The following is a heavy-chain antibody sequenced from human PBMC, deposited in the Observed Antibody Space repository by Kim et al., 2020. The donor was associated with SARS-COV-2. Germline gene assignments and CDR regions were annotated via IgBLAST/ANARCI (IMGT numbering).Heavy chain of an antibody. CDR1: GDTFSTYA. J-gene: IGHJ3*01. D-gene: IGHD3-22*01. V-gene: IGHV1-69*04. CDR3: ARGLHYDMSSYDV. Sequence: SVKVSCKTSGDTFSTYAISWVRQAPGQGLEWMGRIVPIFSVVNYPQNFQGRVTITADKSTSTVYMELSSLRSEDTAVYYCARGLHYDMSSYDVWGQGTMVTVSS. CDR2: IVPIFSVV.